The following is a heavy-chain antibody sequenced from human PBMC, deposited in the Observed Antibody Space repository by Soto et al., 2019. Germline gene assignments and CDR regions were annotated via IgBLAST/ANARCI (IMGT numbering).Heavy chain of an antibody. D-gene: IGHD3-10*01. CDR2: IWYDGSNK. CDR3: ARDRWFGEFTYLDPHYGMDV. V-gene: IGHV3-33*01. CDR1: GFTFSSYG. Sequence: GGSLRLSCAAPGFTFSSYGMHWVRQAPGKGLEWVAVIWYDGSNKYYADSVKGRFTISRDNSKNTLYLQMNSLRAEDTAVYYCARDRWFGEFTYLDPHYGMDVWGQGTTVTVSS. J-gene: IGHJ6*02.